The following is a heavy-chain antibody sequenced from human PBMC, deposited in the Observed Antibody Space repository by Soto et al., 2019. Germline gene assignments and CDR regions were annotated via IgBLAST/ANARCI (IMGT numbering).Heavy chain of an antibody. D-gene: IGHD3-3*01. CDR2: ISSSSSYI. CDR1: GFTFSSYS. J-gene: IGHJ6*03. CDR3: ARVTIFGVVIIRWGHYYYMDV. V-gene: IGHV3-21*01. Sequence: EVQLVESGGGLVKPGGSLRLSCAASGFTFSSYSMNWVRQAPGKGLVWVSSISSSSSYIYYADSVKGRFTISRDNAKNSLYQQIKSQIAEHTAVYYCARVTIFGVVIIRWGHYYYMDVWGKGTTVTVSS.